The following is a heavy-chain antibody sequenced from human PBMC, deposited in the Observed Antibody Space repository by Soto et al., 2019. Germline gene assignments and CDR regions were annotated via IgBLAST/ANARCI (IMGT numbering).Heavy chain of an antibody. Sequence: PSETLSLTCTVSGGSISSYYWSWIRQPPGKGLEWIGYIYYSGSTNYNPSLKSRVTISVDTSKNQFSLKLSSVTAADTAVYYCAREEMVYGPTGFDPWGQGTTVTVSS. D-gene: IGHD2-8*01. V-gene: IGHV4-59*01. CDR3: AREEMVYGPTGFDP. CDR1: GGSISSYY. J-gene: IGHJ6*02. CDR2: IYYSGST.